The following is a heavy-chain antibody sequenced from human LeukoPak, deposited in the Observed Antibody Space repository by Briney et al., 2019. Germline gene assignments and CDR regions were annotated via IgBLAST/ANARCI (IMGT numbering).Heavy chain of an antibody. CDR1: GFTFDDYA. J-gene: IGHJ4*02. Sequence: GGSLRLSCAASGFTFDDYAMHWVRQAPGKGLEWVSGISWNSGSIGYADSVKGRFTISRDNAKNSLCLQMNSLRAEDTALYYCAKEYDFWSGPLDYWGQGTLVTVSS. CDR3: AKEYDFWSGPLDY. D-gene: IGHD3-3*01. CDR2: ISWNSGSI. V-gene: IGHV3-9*01.